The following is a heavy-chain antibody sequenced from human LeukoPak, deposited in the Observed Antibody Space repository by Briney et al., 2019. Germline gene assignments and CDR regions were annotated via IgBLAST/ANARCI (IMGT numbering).Heavy chain of an antibody. CDR3: ARESAAGTLDY. CDR2: INHSGST. V-gene: IGHV4-34*01. CDR1: GGSFSGYY. J-gene: IGHJ4*02. D-gene: IGHD6-13*01. Sequence: SETLSLTCAVYGGSFSGYYWSWIRQPPGKGLEWIGEINHSGSTNYNPSLKSRVTISVDTSKNQFSLKLSTVTAADTAVYYCARESAAGTLDYWGQGTLVTVSS.